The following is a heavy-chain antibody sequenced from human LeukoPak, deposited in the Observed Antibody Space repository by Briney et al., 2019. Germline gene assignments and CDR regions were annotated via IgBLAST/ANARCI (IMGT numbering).Heavy chain of an antibody. CDR1: GYSLTTYY. Sequence: EASVNVSCKASGYSLTTYYMHWVRQAPGQGLEWMAIINPSGGGTKYAQKFQGRVTMTRDTPTNTVYMELSSLRTEDTAVYYCASVYLYGMDVWGQGTTVTVSS. CDR2: INPSGGGT. V-gene: IGHV1-46*01. CDR3: ASVYLYGMDV. D-gene: IGHD2-8*01. J-gene: IGHJ6*02.